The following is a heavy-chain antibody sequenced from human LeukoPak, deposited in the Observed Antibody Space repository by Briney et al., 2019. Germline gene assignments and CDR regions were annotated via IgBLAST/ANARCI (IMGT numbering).Heavy chain of an antibody. CDR2: IWYDGSNK. J-gene: IGHJ4*02. CDR3: ARSDSGYGHLDY. CDR1: GFTFSSCG. V-gene: IGHV3-33*01. Sequence: GRSLRLSCAASGFTFSSCGMHWVRQAPGKGLEWVAVIWYDGSNKYYADSVKGRFTISRDNSKNTLYLQMNSLRAEDTAVYYCARSDSGYGHLDYWGQGTLVTVSS. D-gene: IGHD5-12*01.